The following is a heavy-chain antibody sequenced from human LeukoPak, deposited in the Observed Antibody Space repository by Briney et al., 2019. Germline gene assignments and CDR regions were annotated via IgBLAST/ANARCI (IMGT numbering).Heavy chain of an antibody. CDR2: IYPGDSDT. CDR3: ARILVRDGIDY. Sequence: GESLKISCKGSGYSFTRNWIGWVRQMPGKGLEWMAIIYPGDSDTRYSPSFQGQVTISADKSISTAYLQWSSLKASDTAMYYCARILVRDGIDYWGQGTLVTVSS. J-gene: IGHJ4*02. D-gene: IGHD2-8*01. V-gene: IGHV5-51*01. CDR1: GYSFTRNW.